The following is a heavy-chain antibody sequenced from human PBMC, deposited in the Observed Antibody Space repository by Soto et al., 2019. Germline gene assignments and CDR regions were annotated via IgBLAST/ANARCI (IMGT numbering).Heavy chain of an antibody. V-gene: IGHV3-48*03. CDR2: IGRSGGTI. CDR3: ARPAPWVSDKHI. J-gene: IGHJ3*02. Sequence: TGGSLRLSCAASPFTFSNYERNWVRQAPRKELEWVSYIGRSGGTIYYADSVKGRLTISRDNAKNSLYLQMISLRPEATPVHYSARPAPWVSDKHICRKGTMGTVSS. D-gene: IGHD2-21*01. CDR1: PFTFSNYE.